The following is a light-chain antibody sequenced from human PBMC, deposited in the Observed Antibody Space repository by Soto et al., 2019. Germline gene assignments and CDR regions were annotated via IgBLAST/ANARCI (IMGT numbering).Light chain of an antibody. CDR3: QQYNNWPRT. CDR2: GAS. V-gene: IGKV3-15*01. Sequence: EIVMTQSPVTLSVSPGEKDTNSCRASQSVSSNLAWYQQKPGQAPRLLIYGASTRATGIPARFSGSGSGTEFTLTISSLQSEDFAVYYCQQYNNWPRTFGQGTKV. CDR1: QSVSSN. J-gene: IGKJ1*01.